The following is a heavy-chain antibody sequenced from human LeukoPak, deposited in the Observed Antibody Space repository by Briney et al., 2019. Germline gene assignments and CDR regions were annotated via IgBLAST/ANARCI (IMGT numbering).Heavy chain of an antibody. Sequence: SVKVSCKASGGTFSSYAISWVRQAPGQGLEWMGGIIPIFGTANYAQKFRGRVTITADESTSTAYMELSSLRSVDTAVYYCAREESSRLSAWFDPWGQGTLVTVSS. CDR2: IIPIFGTA. CDR3: AREESSRLSAWFDP. D-gene: IGHD6-13*01. J-gene: IGHJ5*02. V-gene: IGHV1-69*13. CDR1: GGTFSSYA.